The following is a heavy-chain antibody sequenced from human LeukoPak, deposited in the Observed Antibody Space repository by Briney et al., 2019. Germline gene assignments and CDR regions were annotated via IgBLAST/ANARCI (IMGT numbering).Heavy chain of an antibody. Sequence: SETLSLTCPVSGGSISIISYYWGWIRQPPGKGLEWLGSIYYSGSTYYNPSLKSRVTISVDTSKNQFSLKLSSVTAADTAVYYCARQLLWFGELGGMDVWGKGTTVTVSS. V-gene: IGHV4-39*01. CDR1: GGSISIISYY. D-gene: IGHD3-10*01. CDR2: IYYSGST. J-gene: IGHJ6*04. CDR3: ARQLLWFGELGGMDV.